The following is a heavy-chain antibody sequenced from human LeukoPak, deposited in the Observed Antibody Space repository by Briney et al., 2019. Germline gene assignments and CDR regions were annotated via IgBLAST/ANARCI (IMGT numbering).Heavy chain of an antibody. Sequence: GGSLRLFCAASGFTFSSYAMHWVRQAPGKGLEYVSAISSNGGSTYYANSVKGRFTISRDNSKNTLYLQMGSLRAEDMAVYYCAGTMISPFDIWGQGTMVTVSS. CDR2: ISSNGGST. J-gene: IGHJ3*02. V-gene: IGHV3-64*01. CDR1: GFTFSSYA. D-gene: IGHD3-22*01. CDR3: AGTMISPFDI.